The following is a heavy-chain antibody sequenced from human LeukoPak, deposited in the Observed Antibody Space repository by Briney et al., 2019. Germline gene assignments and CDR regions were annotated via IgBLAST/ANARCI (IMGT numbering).Heavy chain of an antibody. CDR2: ISRSGEST. CDR1: GFTFSGFA. Sequence: GGSLRLSCAASGFTFSGFAMSWIRKAPGKGLEWVSSISRSGESTFYADSVRGRFTISRDNSKNTVSLQMESLRAEDTALYYCAKDYAVGSIDYWGQGTLVTVSS. D-gene: IGHD3-16*01. V-gene: IGHV3-23*01. CDR3: AKDYAVGSIDY. J-gene: IGHJ4*02.